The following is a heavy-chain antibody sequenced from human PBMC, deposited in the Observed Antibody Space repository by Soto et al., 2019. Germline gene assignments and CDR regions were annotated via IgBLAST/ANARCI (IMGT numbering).Heavy chain of an antibody. CDR3: ARDYVLSRVAATKSSYMDV. J-gene: IGHJ6*03. Sequence: GGSLRLSCAASGFTFSSYSMNWVRQAPGKGLEWVSYISSSSSNIYYADSVKGRFTISRDNAKNSLYLQMNSLRAEDTAVYYCARDYVLSRVAATKSSYMDVWGKGTTVTVSS. V-gene: IGHV3-48*01. D-gene: IGHD2-15*01. CDR1: GFTFSSYS. CDR2: ISSSSSNI.